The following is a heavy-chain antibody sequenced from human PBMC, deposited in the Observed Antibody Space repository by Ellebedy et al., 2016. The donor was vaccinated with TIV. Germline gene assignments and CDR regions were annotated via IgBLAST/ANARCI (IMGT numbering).Heavy chain of an antibody. CDR2: INHSGST. J-gene: IGHJ6*02. CDR1: GGSFSGYY. V-gene: IGHV4-34*01. Sequence: SETLSLTXAVYGGSFSGYYWSWIRQPPGKGLEWIGEINHSGSTNYNPSLKSRVTISVDTSKNQFSLKLSSVTAADTAVYYCARHLYGMDVWGQGTTVTVSS. CDR3: ARHLYGMDV.